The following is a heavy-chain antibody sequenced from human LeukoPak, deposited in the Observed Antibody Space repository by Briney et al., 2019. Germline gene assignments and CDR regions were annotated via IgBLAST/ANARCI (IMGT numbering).Heavy chain of an antibody. CDR3: ARGGSIVGATPHDTFDI. J-gene: IGHJ3*02. D-gene: IGHD1-26*01. CDR2: IYYSGST. Sequence: PSQTLSLTCTVSGGSISSGGYYWSWIRQHPGKGLEWIGYIYYSGSTYYNPSLKSRVTISVDTSKNQFSLKLSSVTAADTAVYYCARGGSIVGATPHDTFDIWGQGTMVTVSS. CDR1: GGSISSGGYY. V-gene: IGHV4-31*03.